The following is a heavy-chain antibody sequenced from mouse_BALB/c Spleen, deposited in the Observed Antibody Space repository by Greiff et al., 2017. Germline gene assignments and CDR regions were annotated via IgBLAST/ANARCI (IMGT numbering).Heavy chain of an antibody. CDR2: IYPGSGST. CDR1: GYTFTSYW. V-gene: IGHV1S22*01. J-gene: IGHJ3*01. CDR3: TRNRYDEGTWFAY. D-gene: IGHD2-14*01. Sequence: LKQPGSELVRPGASVKLSCKASGYTFTSYWMHWVKQRPGQGLEWIGNIYPGSGSTNYDEKFKSKATLTVDTSSSTAYMQLSSLTSEDSAVYYCTRNRYDEGTWFAYWGQGTLVTVSA.